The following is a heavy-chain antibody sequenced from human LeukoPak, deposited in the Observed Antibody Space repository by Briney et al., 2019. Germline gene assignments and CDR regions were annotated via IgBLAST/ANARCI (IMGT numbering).Heavy chain of an antibody. J-gene: IGHJ4*02. Sequence: GRSLRLSCAASGFTFSSYGMHWVRQAPGKGLEWVADIWYDGSNKYYADSVKGRFTISRDNSKNTLYLQMNSLRAEDAAVYYCARAPVRYCGGDCYSDYWGQGTLVTVSS. V-gene: IGHV3-33*01. D-gene: IGHD2-21*02. CDR2: IWYDGSNK. CDR1: GFTFSSYG. CDR3: ARAPVRYCGGDCYSDY.